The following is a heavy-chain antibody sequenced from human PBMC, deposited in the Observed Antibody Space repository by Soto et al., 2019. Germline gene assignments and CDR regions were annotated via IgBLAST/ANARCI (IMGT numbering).Heavy chain of an antibody. J-gene: IGHJ6*02. CDR3: ARVRVVPESFYYYHGMDV. V-gene: IGHV1-18*01. CDR2: ISAYNGNT. CDR1: GYTFTSDG. Sequence: SPVKGYWKASGYTFTSDGISWLRQAHRQGLEWMGWISAYNGNTNYAQKLQGRVTMTTDTSTSTAYMELRSLRSDDTAVYYCARVRVVPESFYYYHGMDVWGQGTTVTVSS. D-gene: IGHD2-2*01.